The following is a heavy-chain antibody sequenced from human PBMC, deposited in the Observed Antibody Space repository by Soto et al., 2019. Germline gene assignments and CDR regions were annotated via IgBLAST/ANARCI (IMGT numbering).Heavy chain of an antibody. CDR2: IYWDDDK. CDR3: AHRGYSGYERTPFDY. CDR1: GFSLSTSGVG. Sequence: SGPTLVNPTQTLTLTCTFSGFSLSTSGVGVGLIRQPPGKALEWLALIYWDDDKRYSPSLKSRLTITKDTSKNQVVLTMTNMDPVDTATYYCAHRGYSGYERTPFDYWGQGTLVTVYS. V-gene: IGHV2-5*02. D-gene: IGHD5-12*01. J-gene: IGHJ4*02.